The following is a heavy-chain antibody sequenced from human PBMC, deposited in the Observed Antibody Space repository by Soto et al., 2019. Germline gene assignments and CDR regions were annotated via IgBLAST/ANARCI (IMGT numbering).Heavy chain of an antibody. Sequence: QVQLQESGPGLVKPSQTLSLTCTVSGGSISSADYYWTWIRQPPGKGLEWIGYIYYSGSTYYNPSLKSRVTISIDTSKNQFYLKLSSVTAADTAVDYCARAMVYANYGMDVWGQGTTVTVSS. J-gene: IGHJ6*02. CDR3: ARAMVYANYGMDV. D-gene: IGHD2-8*01. CDR2: IYYSGST. CDR1: GGSISSADYY. V-gene: IGHV4-30-4*01.